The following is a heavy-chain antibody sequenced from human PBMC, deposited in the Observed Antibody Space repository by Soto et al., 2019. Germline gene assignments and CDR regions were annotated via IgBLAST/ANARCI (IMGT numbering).Heavy chain of an antibody. D-gene: IGHD3-16*01. J-gene: IGHJ6*02. CDR1: GYIFVNYG. CDR2: ISPYSGNT. Sequence: QVQLVQSGDEVRKPGSSVKVSCKASGYIFVNYGIAWVRQAPGQGLEWMGWISPYSGNTHYASKVQGRLTMTTATTTSVAYMDMRSRASDDSAVYYCAIGVNYVSPSPAVVWGQATTV. CDR3: AIGVNYVSPSPAVV. V-gene: IGHV1-18*01.